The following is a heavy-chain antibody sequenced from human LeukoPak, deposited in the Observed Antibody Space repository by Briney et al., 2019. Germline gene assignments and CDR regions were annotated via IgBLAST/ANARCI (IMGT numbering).Heavy chain of an antibody. Sequence: GGFLRLSCAASGFTFSTFAMIWVRQSPGKGLEWVSSIFPSGGEIHYADSVRGRFTISRDNSKSTLSLQMNSLRAEDTAVYYCARAKPKNMVRGLIMRRESRYYFDYWGQGTLVTVSS. J-gene: IGHJ4*02. CDR1: GFTFSTFA. CDR2: IFPSGGEI. CDR3: ARAKPKNMVRGLIMRRESRYYFDY. V-gene: IGHV3-23*01. D-gene: IGHD3-10*01.